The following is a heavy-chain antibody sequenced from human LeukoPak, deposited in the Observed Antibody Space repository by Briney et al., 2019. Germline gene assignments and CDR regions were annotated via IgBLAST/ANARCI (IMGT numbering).Heavy chain of an antibody. D-gene: IGHD6-19*01. CDR3: ATVEKGYSSGLYFDY. Sequence: SETLSLTCTVSGYSISNGYYWGWIRQPPGKGLEWVGSISHRGSTYYNPSLRSRVTMSVDTSKNQFSLKLSSVTAADTAVYYCATVEKGYSSGLYFDYWGQGTLVTVSS. J-gene: IGHJ4*02. V-gene: IGHV4-38-2*02. CDR2: ISHRGST. CDR1: GYSISNGYY.